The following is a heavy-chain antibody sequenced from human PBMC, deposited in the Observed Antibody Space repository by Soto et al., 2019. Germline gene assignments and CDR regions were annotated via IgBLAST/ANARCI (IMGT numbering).Heavy chain of an antibody. CDR1: GGTFSSYT. Sequence: QVQLVQSGAEVKKPGSSVKVSCKASGGTFSSYTISWVRQAPGQGLEWMGRIIPILGIANYAQKFQGRVTITADKSTSTAYMELSRLRSEDTAVYYCARDTHEENSSSWSWDYWGQGTLVTVSS. V-gene: IGHV1-69*08. CDR2: IIPILGIA. CDR3: ARDTHEENSSSWSWDY. J-gene: IGHJ4*02. D-gene: IGHD6-13*01.